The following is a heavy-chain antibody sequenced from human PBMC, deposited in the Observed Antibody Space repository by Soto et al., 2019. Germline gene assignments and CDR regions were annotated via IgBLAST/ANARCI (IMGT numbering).Heavy chain of an antibody. Sequence: QVQLVESGGGVVQPGRSLRLSCAASGFTFSSYAMHWVRQAPGKGLEWVAVISYDGSNKYYADSVKGRFTISRDNSKNTLYLQMNSLRAEDTAVYYCAIAIPLYPDYWGQGTLVAVSS. CDR2: ISYDGSNK. CDR3: AIAIPLYPDY. J-gene: IGHJ4*02. D-gene: IGHD2-21*01. V-gene: IGHV3-30-3*01. CDR1: GFTFSSYA.